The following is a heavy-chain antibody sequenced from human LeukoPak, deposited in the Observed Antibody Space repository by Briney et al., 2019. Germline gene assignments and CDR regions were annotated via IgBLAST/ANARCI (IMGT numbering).Heavy chain of an antibody. Sequence: KPGGSLRLSCAASGFTFSSYAMSWVRQAPGKGLEWVSYISDSTSYTDYADSVKGRFTISRDNSKKSLYLQMNSLRAEDTAVYYCARESSRALIIDYLGQGTLVTVSS. CDR3: ARESSRALIIDY. CDR1: GFTFSSYA. V-gene: IGHV3-21*05. J-gene: IGHJ4*02. CDR2: ISDSTSYT. D-gene: IGHD6-13*01.